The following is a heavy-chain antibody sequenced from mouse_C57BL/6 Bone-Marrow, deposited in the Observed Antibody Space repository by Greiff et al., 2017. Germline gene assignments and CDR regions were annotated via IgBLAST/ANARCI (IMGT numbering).Heavy chain of an antibody. CDR2: IDPSDSET. J-gene: IGHJ1*03. V-gene: IGHV1-52*01. CDR1: GYNFTSYW. CDR3: ARKGYFDV. Sequence: QVQLQQPGAELVRPGSSVKLSCTASGYNFTSYWMHWVKQRPIQGLEWIGNIDPSDSETNYTQKFKDKATLTVDTSSSTAYMQLSSLTSADSAVYYCARKGYFDVWGTGTTVTVSS.